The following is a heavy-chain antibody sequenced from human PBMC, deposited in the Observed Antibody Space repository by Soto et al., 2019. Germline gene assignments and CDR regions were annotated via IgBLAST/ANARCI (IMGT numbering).Heavy chain of an antibody. D-gene: IGHD2-21*01. J-gene: IGHJ4*02. V-gene: IGHV3-64D*06. CDR2: ISPQGGST. Sequence: GGSLRLSCAASGFSFDDYAMHWVRQAPGKGLEYVSAISPQGGSTYYADSVKGRFTISRDDSKNTVYLQMSSLRPDDTAVYYCVNMMIARGAFDFWGQGTLVTVSS. CDR3: VNMMIARGAFDF. CDR1: GFSFDDYA.